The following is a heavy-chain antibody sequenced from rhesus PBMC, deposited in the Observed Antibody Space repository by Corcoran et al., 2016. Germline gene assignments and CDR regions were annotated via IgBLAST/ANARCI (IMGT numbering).Heavy chain of an antibody. J-gene: IGHJ4*01. Sequence: QVQLQESGPGLVKPSETLSLTCAVSGASISSSNWWSWIRQPPGKGLEWVGGIYSNSESTNYNPSLKNRVTISKDTSKNQFSLKLSSVTAADTAVYYCARGYSGSWNYFDYWGQGVLVTVSS. CDR3: ARGYSGSWNYFDY. CDR2: IYSNSEST. V-gene: IGHV4S12*01. D-gene: IGHD6-25*01. CDR1: GASISSSNW.